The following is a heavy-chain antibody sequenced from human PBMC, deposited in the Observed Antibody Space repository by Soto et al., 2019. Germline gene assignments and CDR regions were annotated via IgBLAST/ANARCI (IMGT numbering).Heavy chain of an antibody. CDR1: GGTFSSYA. Sequence: QVQLVQSGAEVKKPGSSVKVSCKASGGTFSSYAISWVRQAPGQGLEWMGGIIPIFGTANYAQKFQGRVNITPDKSKSTAYMELSSLRSEDTAVYYCARVTAAAGSEYYYYYYGMDVWGQGTTVTVSS. V-gene: IGHV1-69*06. CDR2: IIPIFGTA. D-gene: IGHD6-13*01. CDR3: ARVTAAAGSEYYYYYYGMDV. J-gene: IGHJ6*02.